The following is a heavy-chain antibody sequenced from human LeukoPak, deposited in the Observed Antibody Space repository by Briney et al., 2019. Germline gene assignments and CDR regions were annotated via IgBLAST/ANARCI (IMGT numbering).Heavy chain of an antibody. Sequence: ASVKVSCKASGYTFTGYYMHWVRQAPGQGLEWMGWINPNSGGTNYAQMFQGRVTMTRDTSISTAYMELSRLRSDDTAVYYCARERTTVTTHFDYWGQGTLVTVSS. CDR2: INPNSGGT. D-gene: IGHD4-17*01. CDR1: GYTFTGYY. J-gene: IGHJ4*02. CDR3: ARERTTVTTHFDY. V-gene: IGHV1-2*02.